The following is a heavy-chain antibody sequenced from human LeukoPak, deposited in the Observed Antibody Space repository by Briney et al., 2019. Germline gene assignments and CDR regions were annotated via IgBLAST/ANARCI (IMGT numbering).Heavy chain of an antibody. CDR2: ISYDGSNK. D-gene: IGHD3-16*01. CDR3: ARAPLGGN. V-gene: IGHV3-30*04. Sequence: PGGSLRLSCAASGFTFSSYAMHWVRQAPGKGLEWVAVISYDGSNKYYADSVKGRFTISRDNSKNTLYLQMNSLRAEDTAVYYCARAPLGGNWGQGTLVTVSS. CDR1: GFTFSSYA. J-gene: IGHJ4*02.